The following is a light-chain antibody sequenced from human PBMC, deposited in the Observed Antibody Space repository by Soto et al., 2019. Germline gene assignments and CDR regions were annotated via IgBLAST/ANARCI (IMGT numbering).Light chain of an antibody. CDR3: TSYVGNDIWV. J-gene: IGLJ3*02. Sequence: QSALTQPPCASGSPGQSVTISCTGTSSDVGAYNYVSWYQQYPGKAPKLMIYEVTKRPSGVPDRFSGSKSGNTASLTVSGLQAEDEADYYCTSYVGNDIWVFGGGTKVTVL. CDR1: SSDVGAYNY. CDR2: EVT. V-gene: IGLV2-8*01.